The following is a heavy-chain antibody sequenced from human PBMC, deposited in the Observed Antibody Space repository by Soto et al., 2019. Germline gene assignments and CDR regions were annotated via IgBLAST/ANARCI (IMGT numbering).Heavy chain of an antibody. CDR3: ARDPYCSSTSCYSDNWFDP. D-gene: IGHD2-2*01. J-gene: IGHJ5*02. CDR1: GGPISSYY. CDR2: IYTSGST. V-gene: IGHV4-4*07. Sequence: PSETLSLTCTVSGGPISSYYWSWIRQPAGKGLEWIGRIYTSGSTNYNPSLKSRVTMSVDTSKNQFSLKLSSVTAADTAVYYCARDPYCSSTSCYSDNWFDPWGQGTLVTVSS.